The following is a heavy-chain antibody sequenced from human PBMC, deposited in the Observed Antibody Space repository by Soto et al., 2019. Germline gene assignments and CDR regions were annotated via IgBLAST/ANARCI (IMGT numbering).Heavy chain of an antibody. D-gene: IGHD5-12*01. J-gene: IGHJ4*02. CDR2: IYWDDDK. CDR1: GFSLSTSGVG. V-gene: IGHV2-5*02. CDR3: AHKGPLYSGYAQYYFDY. Sequence: QITLKESGPTLVKPTQTLTLTCTFSGFSLSTSGVGVGWIRQPPGKALEWLALIYWDDDKRYSPSLKSRLTITKDTSKNQVVLTMTNMDPVDTATYYCAHKGPLYSGYAQYYFDYWGQGTLVTVSS.